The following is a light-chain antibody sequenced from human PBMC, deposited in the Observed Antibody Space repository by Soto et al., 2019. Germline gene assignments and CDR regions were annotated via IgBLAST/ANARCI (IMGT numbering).Light chain of an antibody. CDR2: DVS. V-gene: IGLV2-14*03. CDR3: SSYTSSSTPYV. J-gene: IGLJ1*01. CDR1: SSDVGGYDY. Sequence: QSALTQPASVSGSPGQSITISCTGSSSDVGGYDYVSWYQHHPGKAPKLMIHDVSNRPSGVSNRFSGSKSGNTASLTISGLKAEDEADYYCSSYTSSSTPYVFGTGTKVTVL.